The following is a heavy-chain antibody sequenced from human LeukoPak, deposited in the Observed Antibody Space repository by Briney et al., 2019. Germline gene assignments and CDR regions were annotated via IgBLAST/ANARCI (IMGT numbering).Heavy chain of an antibody. V-gene: IGHV1-2*02. CDR3: ARQGCDH. J-gene: IGHJ5*02. CDR2: INPNSGGT. Sequence: ASVKVSCKASGYTFTGYYMHWVRQAPGQGLEWMGWINPNSGGTNYAQKFQGRVTMTRDTSISTAYLQWSSLKASDTAMYYCARQGCDHWGQGTLVTVSS. CDR1: GYTFTGYY.